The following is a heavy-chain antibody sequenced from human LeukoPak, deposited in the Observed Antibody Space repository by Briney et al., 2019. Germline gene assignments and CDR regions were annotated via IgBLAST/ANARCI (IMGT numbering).Heavy chain of an antibody. CDR2: ISWNGARI. V-gene: IGHV3-43*01. Sequence: GGSLRLSCAASRFTFDEYTMHWVRQAPGKGLEWVSLISWNGARIHYGDSVKGRFTISRDNSKNSLYLQMNSLRTEDTALYYCVKDLVAASENVRGWYPMDYWGQGTLVTVSS. CDR1: RFTFDEYT. CDR3: VKDLVAASENVRGWYPMDY. D-gene: IGHD6-19*01. J-gene: IGHJ4*02.